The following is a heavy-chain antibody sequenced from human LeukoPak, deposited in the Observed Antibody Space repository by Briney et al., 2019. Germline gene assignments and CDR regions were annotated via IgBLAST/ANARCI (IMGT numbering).Heavy chain of an antibody. D-gene: IGHD1-1*01. J-gene: IGHJ4*02. CDR2: IYYSGST. CDR1: GGSISSYY. V-gene: IGHV4-59*08. CDR3: ARRGWNDAHFDY. Sequence: PSETLSLTCTASGGSISSYYWSWIRQPPGKGLEWIGYIYYSGSTNYNPSLKSRVTISVDTSKNQFSLKLSSVTAADTAVYYCARRGWNDAHFDYWGQGTLVTVSS.